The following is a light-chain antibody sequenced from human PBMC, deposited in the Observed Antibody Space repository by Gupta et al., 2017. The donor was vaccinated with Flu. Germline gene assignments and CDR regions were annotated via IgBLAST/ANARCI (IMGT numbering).Light chain of an antibody. Sequence: EIVTTQSPATLSVSPGERATLSCRASQSVSSNVAWYQQKPGQAPRLLIYGASTRATGIPARFSGSGSGTEFTLTISSLQSEDFAVYYCQQYNNWPPGSFGQGTKLEIK. J-gene: IGKJ2*03. CDR3: QQYNNWPPGS. CDR1: QSVSSN. V-gene: IGKV3-15*01. CDR2: GAS.